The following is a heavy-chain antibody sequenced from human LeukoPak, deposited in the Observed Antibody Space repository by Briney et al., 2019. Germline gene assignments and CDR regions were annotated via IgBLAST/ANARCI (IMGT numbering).Heavy chain of an antibody. CDR1: GGSISSSSYY. CDR3: ARGAVYSIGIFDY. D-gene: IGHD6-19*01. J-gene: IGHJ4*02. Sequence: SETLSLTCTVSGGSISSSSYYWGWIRQPPGKGLEWIGSIYYSGSTNYNPSLKSRVTISVDTSKNQFSLKLSSVTAADTAVYYCARGAVYSIGIFDYWGQGTLVTVSS. CDR2: IYYSGST. V-gene: IGHV4-39*07.